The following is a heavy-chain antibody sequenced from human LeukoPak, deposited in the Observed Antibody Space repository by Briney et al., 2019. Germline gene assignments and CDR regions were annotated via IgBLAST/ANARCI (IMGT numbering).Heavy chain of an antibody. CDR1: GYTFTGYY. Sequence: ASVKVSCKASGYTFTGYYMHWVRQAPGQGLEWMGWINPNSGGTNYAQKFQGRVTMTRDTSISTAYMELSRLRSDDTAVYYCARGLHSVLVAGLLDYWGQGTLVTVSS. V-gene: IGHV1-2*02. CDR3: ARGLHSVLVAGLLDY. CDR2: INPNSGGT. J-gene: IGHJ4*02. D-gene: IGHD6-19*01.